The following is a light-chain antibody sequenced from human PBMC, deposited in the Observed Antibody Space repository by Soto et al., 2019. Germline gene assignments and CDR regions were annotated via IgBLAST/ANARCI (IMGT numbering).Light chain of an antibody. Sequence: QTVVTQESSLXXSPGGTITLTCGSSTGAVTSGHHPYWLQQKPGQAPRSLIYDTSNKQSWTPARFSGSLLGGKAALTLSGAQPEDEADYYCMLTYSGPWVFGGGTKLTVL. CDR2: DTS. V-gene: IGLV7-46*01. J-gene: IGLJ3*02. CDR3: MLTYSGPWV. CDR1: TGAVTSGHH.